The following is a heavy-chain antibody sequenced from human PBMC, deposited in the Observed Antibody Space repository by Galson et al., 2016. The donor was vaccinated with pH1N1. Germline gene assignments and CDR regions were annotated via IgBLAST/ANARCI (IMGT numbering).Heavy chain of an antibody. CDR2: IIPIFNTA. CDR3: AREDYYDTDLSDWYFDL. V-gene: IGHV1-69*13. Sequence: SVKVSCKASGGTFGSYGINWVRQAPGQGLERMGGIIPIFNTAKYAQNFQGRVTITADESTTTAYMELNSLRSEDTAVYYCAREDYYDTDLSDWYFDLWGRGTLLTVSS. CDR1: GGTFGSYG. J-gene: IGHJ2*01. D-gene: IGHD3-22*01.